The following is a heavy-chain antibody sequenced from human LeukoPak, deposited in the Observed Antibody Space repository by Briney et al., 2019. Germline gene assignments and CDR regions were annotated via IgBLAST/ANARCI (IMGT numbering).Heavy chain of an antibody. CDR3: AKMGTSGYQSDY. CDR2: ISWDGGST. CDR1: GFTIDDYA. V-gene: IGHV3-43D*03. J-gene: IGHJ4*02. D-gene: IGHD3-3*01. Sequence: GGSLRLSCAASGFTIDDYAMHWVRQAPGKGLEWVSLISWDGGSTYYADSVKGRFTISRDNSKNSLYLQMNSLRAEDTALYYCAKMGTSGYQSDYWGQGTLVTVSS.